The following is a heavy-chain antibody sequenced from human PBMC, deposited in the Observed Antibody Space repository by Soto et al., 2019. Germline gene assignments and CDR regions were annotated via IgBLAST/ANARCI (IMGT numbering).Heavy chain of an antibody. CDR3: ARQRGRFGEADY. V-gene: IGHV4-39*01. Sequence: QLQLQESGPGLLKPAETLFLRCSVSGGSVGGSGYYWGWIRQSPVKGLEWIGNAHYDQTTYYSPSFESRLTISIDTLKNNFSLKLTSVIAADTAVYYCARQRGRFGEADYWGQGTLVTVSS. CDR2: AHYDQTT. D-gene: IGHD3-10*01. CDR1: GGSVGGSGYY. J-gene: IGHJ4*02.